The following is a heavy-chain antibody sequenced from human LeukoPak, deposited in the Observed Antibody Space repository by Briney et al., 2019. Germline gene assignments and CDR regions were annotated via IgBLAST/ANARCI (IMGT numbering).Heavy chain of an antibody. Sequence: GGSLRLSCAASGFTFSSYGMHWVRQAPGKGLEWVAVIWYDGSNKYYADSVKGRFTISRDNSKNTLYLQMNSLRAEDTAVYYCARAIGLGAPSTWGQGTLVTVSS. CDR2: IWYDGSNK. V-gene: IGHV3-33*01. CDR1: GFTFSSYG. CDR3: ARAIGLGAPST. J-gene: IGHJ4*02. D-gene: IGHD6-6*01.